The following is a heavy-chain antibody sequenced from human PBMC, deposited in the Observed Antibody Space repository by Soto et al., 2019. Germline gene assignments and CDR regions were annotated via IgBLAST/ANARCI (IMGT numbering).Heavy chain of an antibody. CDR2: INHTGGT. CDR3: ATRITVFGLLIPPFDP. V-gene: IGHV4-34*02. J-gene: IGHJ5*02. Sequence: QVHLQQWGAGLLKPSETLSLTCAVYGGSVNGYYWNWIRQPPGKGLEWIGEINHTGGTHYNPSLKSRVTMSVDTSKNQFSLRLSSVTAADTATYYCATRITVFGLLIPPFDPWGQGTQVTVSS. CDR1: GGSVNGYY. D-gene: IGHD3-3*01.